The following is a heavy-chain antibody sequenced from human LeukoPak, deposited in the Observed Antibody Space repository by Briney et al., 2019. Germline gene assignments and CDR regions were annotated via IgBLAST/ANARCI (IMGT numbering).Heavy chain of an antibody. D-gene: IGHD6-6*01. CDR2: IYPRDGSA. J-gene: IGHJ4*02. V-gene: IGHV1-46*01. CDR1: GYTFTSNY. CDR3: ARDKGQLVGSMGTAGDY. Sequence: GASVKVSCKASGYTFTSNYIHWVRQAPGQGLEWMGMIYPRDGSASYAQKFQGRVTVTRDTSTSTVHMELSGLRSEDTAVYYCARDKGQLVGSMGTAGDYWGQGTLVTVSS.